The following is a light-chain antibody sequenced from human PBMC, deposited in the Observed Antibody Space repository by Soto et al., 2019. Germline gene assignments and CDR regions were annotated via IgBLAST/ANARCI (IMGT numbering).Light chain of an antibody. V-gene: IGKV3-11*01. CDR3: QQYETSLGLT. CDR1: LSVSVY. CDR2: DAS. Sequence: VVLTQSPATLSLSPGERATLSCRTSLSVSVYLDWYQQKPGQAPRLLISDASNRATGIPARFSGSGSGTDFTLSITRLEPEDFAVYYCQQYETSLGLTFGQGTKVDIK. J-gene: IGKJ1*01.